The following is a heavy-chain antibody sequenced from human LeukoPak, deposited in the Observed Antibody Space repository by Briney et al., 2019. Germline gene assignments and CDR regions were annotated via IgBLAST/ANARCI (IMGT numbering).Heavy chain of an antibody. Sequence: GGSLRLSCAASGFTFSDYYMSWIRQAPGKGLEWVSYISSSGSTIYYADSVKGRFTISRDNAKNSLYLQMNSLRAEDTAVYYCARELKQWLVPSPYYYYYMDVWGKGTTVTISS. V-gene: IGHV3-11*04. CDR3: ARELKQWLVPSPYYYYYMDV. CDR1: GFTFSDYY. J-gene: IGHJ6*03. D-gene: IGHD6-19*01. CDR2: ISSSGSTI.